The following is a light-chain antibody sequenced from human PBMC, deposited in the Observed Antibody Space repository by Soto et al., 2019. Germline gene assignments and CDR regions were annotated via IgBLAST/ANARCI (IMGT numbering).Light chain of an antibody. Sequence: EIVLTQSPGTLSLSPGERATLSCRTSQSVSSSYLAWYQQKPGQAPRLLIYGASSRATGIPVRFSGSGSGTDFTLTISILEPEDFEVYYCQQYSRSTLPFGPGTKVDIK. CDR3: QQYSRSTLP. CDR2: GAS. CDR1: QSVSSSY. V-gene: IGKV3-20*01. J-gene: IGKJ3*01.